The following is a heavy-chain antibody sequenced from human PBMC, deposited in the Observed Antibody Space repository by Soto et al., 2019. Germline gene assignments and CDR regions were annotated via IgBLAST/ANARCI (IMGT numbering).Heavy chain of an antibody. CDR2: IYHSGST. D-gene: IGHD6-13*01. CDR1: GGSVNSAGYS. J-gene: IGHJ4*02. V-gene: IGHV4-30-2*01. Sequence: SETLSLTCAVSGGSVNSAGYSWSWIRQPPGKGLEWIGYIYHSGSTYYNPSLKSRVTISLDRSNNHFSLKLSSVTAADTAVYYCARDGGYSSSWYSDTDYWGQGTLVTVSS. CDR3: ARDGGYSSSWYSDTDY.